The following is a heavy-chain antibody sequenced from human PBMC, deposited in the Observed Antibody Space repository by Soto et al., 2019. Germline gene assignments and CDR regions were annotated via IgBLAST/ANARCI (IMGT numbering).Heavy chain of an antibody. CDR3: ARGGLNLLTHYYYYYGMDV. J-gene: IGHJ6*02. CDR2: IYTSGST. CDR1: GGSISSYY. D-gene: IGHD2-8*01. Sequence: QVQLQESGPGLVKPSETLSLTCTVSGGSISSYYWSWIRQPAGKGLEWIGRIYTSGSTNYNPSLKSRVTMSVDTSKNQFSLKLSSVTAADTAVYYCARGGLNLLTHYYYYYGMDVWGQGTTVTVSS. V-gene: IGHV4-4*07.